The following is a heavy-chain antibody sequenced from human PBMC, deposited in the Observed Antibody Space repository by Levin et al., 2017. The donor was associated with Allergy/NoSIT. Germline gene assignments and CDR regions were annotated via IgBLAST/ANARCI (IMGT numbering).Heavy chain of an antibody. D-gene: IGHD3-10*01. V-gene: IGHV3-74*01. CDR2: INSDGSST. J-gene: IGHJ3*02. CDR3: ARKMVRGIDDPFDM. CDR1: GFTLSSYW. Sequence: GGSLRLSCVASGFTLSSYWMHWVRQAPGKGLVWVSRINSDGSSTSYADSVKGRFTISRDNAKNTLYLQMNSLRAEDTTVYYCARKMVRGIDDPFDMWGQGTMVTVSS.